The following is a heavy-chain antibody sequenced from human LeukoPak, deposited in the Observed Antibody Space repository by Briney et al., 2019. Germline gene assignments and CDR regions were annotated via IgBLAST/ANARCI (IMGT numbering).Heavy chain of an antibody. CDR1: GYTFTGYY. CDR3: ARGSYYDSKHGDAFDI. Sequence: ASVKVSCKASGYTFTGYYMHWVRQAPGQGLEWMGWINPNSGGTNYAQKFQGRATMTRDTSISTAYMELSRLRSDDTAVYYCARGSYYDSKHGDAFDIWGQGTMVTVSS. D-gene: IGHD3-22*01. V-gene: IGHV1-2*02. J-gene: IGHJ3*02. CDR2: INPNSGGT.